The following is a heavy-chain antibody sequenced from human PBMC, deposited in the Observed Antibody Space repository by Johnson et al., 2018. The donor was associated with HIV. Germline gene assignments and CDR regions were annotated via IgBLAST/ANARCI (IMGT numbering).Heavy chain of an antibody. V-gene: IGHV3-30*03. CDR1: GFIFSSYG. D-gene: IGHD6-19*01. Sequence: QVHLVESGGGVVQPGGSLRLSCAASGFIFSSYGMHWVRQAPGKGLEWVAVISYDGSNKYYADSVKGRFTISRDISKDTLYLQMNSLRAEDTAVYYCARVQWLLLDAFDIWGQGTMVTVSS. CDR3: ARVQWLLLDAFDI. J-gene: IGHJ3*02. CDR2: ISYDGSNK.